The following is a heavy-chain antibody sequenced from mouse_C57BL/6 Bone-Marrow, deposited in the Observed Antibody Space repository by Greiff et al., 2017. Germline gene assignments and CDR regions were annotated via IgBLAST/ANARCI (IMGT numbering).Heavy chain of an antibody. CDR3: ARDLFITTGVARFDY. J-gene: IGHJ2*01. CDR2: IDPSDSYP. D-gene: IGHD1-1*01. CDR1: GYTFTSYW. Sequence: QVQLQQPGAELVRPGTSVKLSCKASGYTFTSYWMHWVKQRPGQGLEWIGVIDPSDSYPNYNQKFTGKATLTVDTSSSTAYMQLSSLTAEDSAVYYCARDLFITTGVARFDYWGQGTTRTVSS. V-gene: IGHV1-59*01.